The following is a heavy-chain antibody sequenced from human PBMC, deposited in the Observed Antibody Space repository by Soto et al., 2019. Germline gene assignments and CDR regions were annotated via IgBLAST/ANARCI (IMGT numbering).Heavy chain of an antibody. J-gene: IGHJ4*02. Sequence: GGSLRLSCAASGFTFSSYGVHWVRQAAGKGLEWVVVISYDGSNKYYADSVKGRFTISRDNSKNTLYLQMNSLRAEDTAVYYCAKALQSSDYWGQGTLVTVSS. CDR3: AKALQSSDY. V-gene: IGHV3-30*18. CDR1: GFTFSSYG. CDR2: ISYDGSNK.